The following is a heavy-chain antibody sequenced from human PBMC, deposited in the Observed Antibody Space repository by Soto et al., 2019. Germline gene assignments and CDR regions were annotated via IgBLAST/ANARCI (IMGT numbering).Heavy chain of an antibody. V-gene: IGHV3-48*02. J-gene: IGHJ6*02. Sequence: EVQLVESGGGLVQPGWSLRLSCAASGFSFSTYSMNWVRQAPGKGLEGVSYISSRSYTIYYVDSVKGRFTISRDNAKNSLYLQMNSLRDEDTAVYYCARGGSSSDNGMDVWGQGTTVTVSS. CDR3: ARGGSSSDNGMDV. CDR1: GFSFSTYS. D-gene: IGHD6-6*01. CDR2: ISSRSYTI.